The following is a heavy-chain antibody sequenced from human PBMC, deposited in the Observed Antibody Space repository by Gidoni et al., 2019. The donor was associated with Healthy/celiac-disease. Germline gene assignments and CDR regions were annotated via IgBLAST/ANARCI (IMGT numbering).Heavy chain of an antibody. D-gene: IGHD2-15*01. CDR2: ISSSSSYI. V-gene: IGHV3-21*01. J-gene: IGHJ6*02. CDR3: ARAEYCSGGSCYYGMDV. Sequence: EVQLVESGGGLVKPGGSLRLSCAASGFTFSSYSMNWVRQAPGNGLEWVSSISSSSSYIYYADSVKGRFTISRDNAKNSLYLQMNSLRAEDTAVYYCARAEYCSGGSCYYGMDVWGQGTTVTVSS. CDR1: GFTFSSYS.